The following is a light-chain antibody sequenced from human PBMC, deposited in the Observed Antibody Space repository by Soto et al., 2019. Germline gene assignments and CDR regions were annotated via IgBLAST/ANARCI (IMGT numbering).Light chain of an antibody. J-gene: IGLJ2*01. CDR3: SSYTSSDSPVV. CDR2: DVS. CDR1: SSDVGGYNY. V-gene: IGLV2-14*01. Sequence: QSALTQPASVSGSPGQSITISCTGTSSDVGGYNYVSWYQQQPGKAPKLMIYDVSNRPSGVSNRFSGSKSGNTASLTISGLQAEDEADYYCSSYTSSDSPVVFGGGTKLTVL.